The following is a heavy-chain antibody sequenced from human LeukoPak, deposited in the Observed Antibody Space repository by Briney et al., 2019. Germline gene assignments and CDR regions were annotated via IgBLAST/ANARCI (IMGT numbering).Heavy chain of an antibody. CDR2: IYNSGST. D-gene: IGHD6-19*01. J-gene: IGHJ4*02. Sequence: SETLSLTCTVSGGSISTYYWSWIRQPPGKGLEWIGYIYNSGSTNYNPSLKSRVTISIDTSKNQFSLKLRSVTAADTAVYYCARQWTSGWRAFDYWGQGTLVTVSS. CDR1: GGSISTYY. CDR3: ARQWTSGWRAFDY. V-gene: IGHV4-59*08.